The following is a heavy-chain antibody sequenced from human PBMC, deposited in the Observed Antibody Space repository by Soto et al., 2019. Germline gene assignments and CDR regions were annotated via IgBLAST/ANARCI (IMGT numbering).Heavy chain of an antibody. Sequence: QLQLQESGPGLVKPSETLSLTCTVSGGSISSSSYYWGWIRQPPGKGLEWIGSIYYSGSTYYNPSLKSRVTISVDTSKNQFSLKLSSVTAADTAVYYCARHERSTVTTFDYWRQGTLVTVSS. CDR3: ARHERSTVTTFDY. V-gene: IGHV4-39*01. CDR2: IYYSGST. J-gene: IGHJ4*02. CDR1: GGSISSSSYY. D-gene: IGHD4-4*01.